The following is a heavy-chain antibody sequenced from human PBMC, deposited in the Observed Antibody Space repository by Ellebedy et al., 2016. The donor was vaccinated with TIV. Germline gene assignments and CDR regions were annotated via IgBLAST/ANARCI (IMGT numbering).Heavy chain of an antibody. CDR1: GFTFSSYS. V-gene: IGHV3-23*01. D-gene: IGHD2-15*01. CDR2: ISGSGAST. J-gene: IGHJ4*02. CDR3: AKPRYCSDGNYNSAFGH. Sequence: GGSLRLSXAASGFTFSSYSMNWVRQAPGKGLEWVSDISGSGASTHYTDSAKGRFTISRDNSQNTVFLEMISLRAEDTAVYYCAKPRYCSDGNYNSAFGHWGQGTLVTVSS.